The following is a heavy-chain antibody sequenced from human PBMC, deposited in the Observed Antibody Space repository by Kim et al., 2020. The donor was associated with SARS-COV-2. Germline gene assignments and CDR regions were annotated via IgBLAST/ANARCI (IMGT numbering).Heavy chain of an antibody. D-gene: IGHD6-6*01. J-gene: IGHJ4*02. CDR3: ASLVTQPPNRYSSSD. Sequence: GGSLRLSCAASGFTFSSYSMNWVRQAPGKGLEWVSSISSSSSYIYYADSVKGRFTISRDNAKNSLYLQMNSLRAEDTAVYYCASLVTQPPNRYSSSDWGQGTLVTVSS. CDR1: GFTFSSYS. CDR2: ISSSSSYI. V-gene: IGHV3-21*01.